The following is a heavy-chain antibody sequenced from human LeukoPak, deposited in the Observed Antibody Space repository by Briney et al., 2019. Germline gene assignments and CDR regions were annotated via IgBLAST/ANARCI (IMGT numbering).Heavy chain of an antibody. Sequence: GSLRLSCAASGFTFSSYSMNWVRQAPGKGLEWVSYISSSSTIYYADSVKGRFTISRDNAKNSLYLQMNSLRAEDTAVYYCARDLAGSGYYLGPDYWGQGTLVTVSS. V-gene: IGHV3-48*01. CDR2: ISSSSTI. CDR3: ARDLAGSGYYLGPDY. J-gene: IGHJ4*02. CDR1: GFTFSSYS. D-gene: IGHD3-22*01.